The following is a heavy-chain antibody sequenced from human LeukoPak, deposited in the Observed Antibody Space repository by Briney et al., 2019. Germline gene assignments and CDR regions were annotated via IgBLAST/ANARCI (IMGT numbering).Heavy chain of an antibody. Sequence: SQTLYLTCTVSGGSISSGGYYWSWIRQHPGKGLEWIGYIYYSGSTYYNPSLKSRVTISVDTSKNQFSLKLSSVTAADTAVYYCARTESYDFWSGYEYYFDYWGQGTLVTVSS. CDR2: IYYSGST. D-gene: IGHD3-3*01. V-gene: IGHV4-31*03. J-gene: IGHJ4*02. CDR3: ARTESYDFWSGYEYYFDY. CDR1: GGSISSGGYY.